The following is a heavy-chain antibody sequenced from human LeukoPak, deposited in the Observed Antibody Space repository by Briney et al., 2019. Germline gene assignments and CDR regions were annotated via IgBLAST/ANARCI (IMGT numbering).Heavy chain of an antibody. CDR3: AKVWFGELLFDY. D-gene: IGHD3-10*01. CDR1: GVTFSSYA. J-gene: IGHJ4*02. V-gene: IGHV3-23*01. CDR2: ISGSGGCT. Sequence: GGSLRLSCAASGVTFSSYAMSWVRQAPGKGLEWVSAISGSGGCTYYADSVKGRFTISRDNSKNTLYLQMNSLRAEDTAVYYCAKVWFGELLFDYWGQGTLVTVSS.